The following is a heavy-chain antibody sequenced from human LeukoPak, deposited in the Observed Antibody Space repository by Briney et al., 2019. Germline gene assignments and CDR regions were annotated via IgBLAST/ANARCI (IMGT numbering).Heavy chain of an antibody. CDR2: ISAGGGST. CDR3: VRDPSGSGFAFDS. CDR1: GFTFTSYA. D-gene: IGHD1-1*01. Sequence: PGGSLRLSCATSGFTFTSYAMSWVRQAPGKGLEWVSGISAGGGSTYYADSVKGRFLISRDNSKNTLYLQMNSLRAEDTAVYYCVRDPSGSGFAFDSWGQGALVTVSS. J-gene: IGHJ4*02. V-gene: IGHV3-23*01.